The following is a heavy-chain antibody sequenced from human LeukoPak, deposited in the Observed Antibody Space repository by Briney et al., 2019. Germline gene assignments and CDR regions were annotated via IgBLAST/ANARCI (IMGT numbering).Heavy chain of an antibody. CDR3: ARAHSYNMGTNWFDP. CDR2: IIPIFGTA. CDR1: GGTFSSYA. J-gene: IGHJ5*02. V-gene: IGHV1-69*06. D-gene: IGHD1-1*01. Sequence: ASVKVSCKASGGTFSSYAISWVRQAPGQGLEWMGGIIPIFGTANYAQKFQGRVTITADKSTSTAYMELSSLRSEDTAVYYCARAHSYNMGTNWFDPWGQGTLVTVSS.